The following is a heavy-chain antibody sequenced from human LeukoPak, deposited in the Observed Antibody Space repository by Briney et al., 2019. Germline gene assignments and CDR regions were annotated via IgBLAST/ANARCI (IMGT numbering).Heavy chain of an antibody. Sequence: ASVKVSCKASGGTFSSYAISWVRQAPGQGLEWMGGIIPIFGTANYAQKFQGRVTITTDESTSTAYMELSSLRSEDTAVYYCARVSDSGWLELSFDYWGQGTLVTVSS. V-gene: IGHV1-69*05. CDR2: IIPIFGTA. D-gene: IGHD6-19*01. CDR3: ARVSDSGWLELSFDY. J-gene: IGHJ4*02. CDR1: GGTFSSYA.